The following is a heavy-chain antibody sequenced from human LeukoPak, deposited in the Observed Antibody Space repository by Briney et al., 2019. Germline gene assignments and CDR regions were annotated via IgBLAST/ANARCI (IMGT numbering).Heavy chain of an antibody. CDR2: INSDGRTT. CDR1: GFTFSTYW. Sequence: PGGSLRLSCATSGFTFSTYWMHWVRQTPGKELEWAARINSDGRTTVYADSVKGRFTISRDISRNTVHLQMNSLRAGDTAVYYCARDPHGYNSYFDYWGQGTLVTVSS. CDR3: ARDPHGYNSYFDY. V-gene: IGHV3-74*01. D-gene: IGHD5-24*01. J-gene: IGHJ4*02.